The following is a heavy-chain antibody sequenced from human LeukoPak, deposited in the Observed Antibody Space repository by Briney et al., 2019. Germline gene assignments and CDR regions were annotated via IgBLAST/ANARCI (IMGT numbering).Heavy chain of an antibody. CDR1: GFTFDICA. CDR3: AKKYGSGIYYRPVPDF. CDR2: IGGPTET. V-gene: IGHV3-23*01. D-gene: IGHD3-10*01. Sequence: GGSLRLSCVASGFTFDICAMSWVRQAPGKGPEWVSSIGGPTETFYADSVKGRFTVSRDNSQNTLYLQMNSLRAEDTAVYYCAKKYGSGIYYRPVPDFWGQGTLVTVSS. J-gene: IGHJ4*02.